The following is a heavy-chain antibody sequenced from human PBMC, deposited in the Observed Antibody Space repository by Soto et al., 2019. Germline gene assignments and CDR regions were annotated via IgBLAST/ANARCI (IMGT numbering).Heavy chain of an antibody. Sequence: GGSLRLSCAASGFTFSSYAMSWVRQAPGKGLEWVSSISSSGGSTYHADSVKGRFTISRDNSKNTVYLQMNSLRADDTAVYYCAKSLRGSYSFDYWGQGTLVTVSS. CDR3: AKSLRGSYSFDY. CDR1: GFTFSSYA. J-gene: IGHJ4*02. CDR2: ISSSGGST. V-gene: IGHV3-23*01. D-gene: IGHD1-26*01.